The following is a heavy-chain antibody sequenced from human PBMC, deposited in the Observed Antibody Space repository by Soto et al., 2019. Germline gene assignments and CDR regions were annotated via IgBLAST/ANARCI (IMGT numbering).Heavy chain of an antibody. J-gene: IGHJ5*02. D-gene: IGHD5-12*01. V-gene: IGHV4-31*03. CDR2: IYYIGGT. CDR1: GGSISSGGYY. Sequence: QVQLRDSGPGLVKPSQTLSLTCTVSGGSISSGGYYWSWIRLHPGKGLEWIGYIYYIGGTYYNPSLKSRVTISVDTSKNQFSLEVSSVTAAETAVYYCAREEGGGYDHRWFDPWGQGTLVTVSS. CDR3: AREEGGGYDHRWFDP.